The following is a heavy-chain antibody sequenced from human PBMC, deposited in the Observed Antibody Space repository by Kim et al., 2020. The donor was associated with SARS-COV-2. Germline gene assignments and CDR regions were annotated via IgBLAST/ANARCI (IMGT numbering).Heavy chain of an antibody. Sequence: GGSLRLSCAASGFTFSSYAMHWVRQAPGKGLEWVAVISYDGSNKYYADSVKGRFTISRDNSKNTLYLQMNSLRAEDTAVYYCARDYALASYWGQGTLVTVSS. V-gene: IGHV3-30-3*01. CDR2: ISYDGSNK. J-gene: IGHJ4*02. CDR1: GFTFSSYA. CDR3: ARDYALASY. D-gene: IGHD3-16*01.